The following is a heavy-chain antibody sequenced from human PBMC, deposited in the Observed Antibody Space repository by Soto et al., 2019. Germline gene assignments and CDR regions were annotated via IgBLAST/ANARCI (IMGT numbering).Heavy chain of an antibody. Sequence: PGGSLRLSCAASGFTFSSYGMHWVRQAPGKGLEWVAVISYDGSNKYYADSVKGRFTISRDNSKNTLYRQMNSLRAEDTAVYYCAKNYYGSGSYYKFPNWFDPWGQGTLVTVSS. V-gene: IGHV3-30*18. D-gene: IGHD3-10*01. CDR3: AKNYYGSGSYYKFPNWFDP. CDR2: ISYDGSNK. CDR1: GFTFSSYG. J-gene: IGHJ5*02.